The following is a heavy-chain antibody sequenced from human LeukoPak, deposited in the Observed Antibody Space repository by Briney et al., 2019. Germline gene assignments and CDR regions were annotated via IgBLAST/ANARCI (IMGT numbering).Heavy chain of an antibody. CDR3: ARGVRYYYDSSGYYAFSY. Sequence: SETLSLTCTVSGGSISNYYWSWIRQTPGKGLEWIGYIHNSGSTKYNPSLKSPVSISVDTSKNQFSLKVNSVTAADTAVYYCARGVRYYYDSSGYYAFSYWGQGTLVTVSS. V-gene: IGHV4-59*01. CDR1: GGSISNYY. J-gene: IGHJ4*02. D-gene: IGHD3-22*01. CDR2: IHNSGST.